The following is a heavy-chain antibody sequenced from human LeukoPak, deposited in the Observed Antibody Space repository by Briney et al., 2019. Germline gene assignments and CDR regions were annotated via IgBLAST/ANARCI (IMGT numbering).Heavy chain of an antibody. J-gene: IGHJ4*02. CDR1: GGSISSDY. Sequence: SETLSVTCTVSGGSISSDYWSWIRQPPGKGLEWIGYIYYSGSTNYNPSLKSRVTISVDTSKNQFSLKLSSVTAADTAVYYCARVLDGGNSYYFYYWGQGTLVTVSS. D-gene: IGHD4-23*01. V-gene: IGHV4-59*01. CDR3: ARVLDGGNSYYFYY. CDR2: IYYSGST.